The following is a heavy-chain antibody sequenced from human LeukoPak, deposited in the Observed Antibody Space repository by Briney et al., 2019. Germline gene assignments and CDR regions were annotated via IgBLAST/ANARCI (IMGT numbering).Heavy chain of an antibody. D-gene: IGHD2-8*01. V-gene: IGHV3-48*03. Sequence: GGSLRLSCAASGFTFSSYEMNWVRQAPGKGLEWVSYISSSGSTIYYADSVKGRFTIPRDNAKNSLYLQMNSLRAEDTAVYYCASVYCTNGVCLDAFDIWGQGTMVTVSS. CDR3: ASVYCTNGVCLDAFDI. CDR2: ISSSGSTI. CDR1: GFTFSSYE. J-gene: IGHJ3*02.